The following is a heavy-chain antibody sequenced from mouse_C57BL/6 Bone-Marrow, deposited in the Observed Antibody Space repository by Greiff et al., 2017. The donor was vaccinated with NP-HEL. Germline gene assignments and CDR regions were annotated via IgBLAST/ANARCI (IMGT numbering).Heavy chain of an antibody. V-gene: IGHV1-76*01. J-gene: IGHJ3*01. D-gene: IGHD2-3*01. CDR2: IYPGSGNT. Sequence: LVESGAELVRPGASVKLSCKASGYTFTDYYINWVKQRPGQGLEWIARIYPGSGNTYYNEKFKGKATLTAEKSSSTAYMQLSSLTSEDSAVYFCARGWFWFAYWGQGTLVTVSA. CDR1: GYTFTDYY. CDR3: ARGWFWFAY.